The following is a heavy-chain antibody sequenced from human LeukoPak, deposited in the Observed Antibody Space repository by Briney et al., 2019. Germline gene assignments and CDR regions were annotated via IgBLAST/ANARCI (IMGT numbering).Heavy chain of an antibody. Sequence: GGSLRLSCAASGFTFSSYNLSWVRQAPGKGLEWVSSISSSSSYIYYADSVKGRFTISRDNAKNSLYLQMNSLRAEDTAVYYCASDWIQLWSAFGYWGQGTLVTVSS. V-gene: IGHV3-21*01. CDR2: ISSSSSYI. D-gene: IGHD5-18*01. J-gene: IGHJ4*02. CDR1: GFTFSSYN. CDR3: ASDWIQLWSAFGY.